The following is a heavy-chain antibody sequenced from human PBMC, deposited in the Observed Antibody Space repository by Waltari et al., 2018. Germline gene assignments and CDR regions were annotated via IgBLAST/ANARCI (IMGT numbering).Heavy chain of an antibody. CDR3: ARAGGLRYYFDY. J-gene: IGHJ4*02. CDR2: LSYDGSNK. Sequence: QVQLVESGGGVVQPGRSLRLSCAASGFTFSSYAMHWVRQAPGKGLEWVAILSYDGSNKYYADSVKGRFTISRDNSKNTLYLQMNSLRAEDTAVYYCARAGGLRYYFDYWGQGTLVTVSS. V-gene: IGHV3-30-3*01. CDR1: GFTFSSYA. D-gene: IGHD4-17*01.